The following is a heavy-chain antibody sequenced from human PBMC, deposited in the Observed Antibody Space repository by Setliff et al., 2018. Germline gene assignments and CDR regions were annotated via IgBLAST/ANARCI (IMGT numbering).Heavy chain of an antibody. CDR3: VRDDVRGYYMDV. J-gene: IGHJ6*03. CDR2: IRDTSTTV. CDR1: GFTFNTYL. D-gene: IGHD3-10*02. V-gene: IGHV3-48*01. Sequence: GGSLRLSCAASGFTFNTYLMNWVRQAPGKGLEWVSHIRDTSTTVHYADSVKGRFTISRDNAKNSLYLQMNSLRAEDTAVYYCVRDDVRGYYMDVWGKGTTVTVS.